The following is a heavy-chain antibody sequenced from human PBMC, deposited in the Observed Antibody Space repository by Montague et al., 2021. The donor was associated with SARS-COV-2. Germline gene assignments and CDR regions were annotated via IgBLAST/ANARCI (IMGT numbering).Heavy chain of an antibody. V-gene: IGHV3-21*01. CDR1: GFTFSSYY. D-gene: IGHD6-19*01. CDR2: ISGSSSYI. J-gene: IGHJ5*02. CDR3: ARDLPSFFLGIAVAGPFDP. Sequence: SLRLSCAASGFTFSSYYMNWVRQAPGKGLEWVSSISGSSSYIYYADSVKGRFTLSRDNAKNSLYLQMNSLRAEDTAVYYCARDLPSFFLGIAVAGPFDPWGQGTLVTVSS.